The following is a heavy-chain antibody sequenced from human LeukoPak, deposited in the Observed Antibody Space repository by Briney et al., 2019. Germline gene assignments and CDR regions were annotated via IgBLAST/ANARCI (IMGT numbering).Heavy chain of an antibody. D-gene: IGHD1-1*01. J-gene: IGHJ4*02. CDR1: GVSISSNSYY. CDR3: ARDRGTWNDDGFDY. V-gene: IGHV4-39*07. CDR2: ISYSGST. Sequence: SETLSLTCSVSGVSISSNSYYWVWIRPPPGKGLEWIGTISYSGSTYYNPSLKSRVTISVDTSKIQFSLKLSSVTAADTAVYYCARDRGTWNDDGFDYWGQGTLVTVSS.